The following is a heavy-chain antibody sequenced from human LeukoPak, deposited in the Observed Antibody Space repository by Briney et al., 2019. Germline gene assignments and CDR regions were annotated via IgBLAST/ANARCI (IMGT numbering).Heavy chain of an antibody. Sequence: PGGSLRLSCAASGFTFNNYVMTWVRLAPGKGLEWVSVISGSGTTTYYADSLKGRFTISRDNSKNTLYLEMKSLRAEDTAVYYCAKHVASTWLFDYWGQGTLVTVSS. CDR3: AKHVASTWLFDY. J-gene: IGHJ4*02. D-gene: IGHD6-13*01. CDR1: GFTFNNYV. CDR2: ISGSGTTT. V-gene: IGHV3-23*01.